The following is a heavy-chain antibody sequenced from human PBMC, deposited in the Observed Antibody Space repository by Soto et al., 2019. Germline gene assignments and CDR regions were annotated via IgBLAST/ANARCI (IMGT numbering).Heavy chain of an antibody. CDR3: TRLEIDY. CDR1: GYTFTTHT. Sequence: QVQLVQSGAEVKRPGASVKVFCKASGYTFTTHTMHWVRQAPGQGLEWMGWMNGGNGNTKYSQKFQGRVTFTRDTFASTAYMELSSLISEDTAVYYCTRLEIDYWGQGTLVTVSS. V-gene: IGHV1-3*01. CDR2: MNGGNGNT. J-gene: IGHJ4*02.